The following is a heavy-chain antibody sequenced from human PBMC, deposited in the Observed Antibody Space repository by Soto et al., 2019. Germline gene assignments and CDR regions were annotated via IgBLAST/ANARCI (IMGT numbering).Heavy chain of an antibody. D-gene: IGHD2-15*01. CDR1: GGTFSSYA. CDR2: IIPIFGTA. CDR3: ASNRYCSGGSCYSSFYYYGMDV. Sequence: QVQLVQSGAEVKKPGSSVKVSCKASGGTFSSYAISWVRQAPGQGLEWMGGIIPIFGTANYAQKFQGRVTITADESTSTAYMELRSLRSADTAVYYCASNRYCSGGSCYSSFYYYGMDVWGQGTTVTVSS. J-gene: IGHJ6*02. V-gene: IGHV1-69*12.